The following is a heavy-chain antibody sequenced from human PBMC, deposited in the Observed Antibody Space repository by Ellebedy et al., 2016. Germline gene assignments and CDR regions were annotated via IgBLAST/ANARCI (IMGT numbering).Heavy chain of an antibody. Sequence: SETLSLTXTVSGGSVDTYYWTWIRQSPGKGLEWIGYVFYGGSTKYNPSLRSRVTISLDTSKNQLSLKVTSVAAADTAVYYCARDVSLYSSSPSFDFWGQGTLVTVSS. J-gene: IGHJ4*02. CDR2: VFYGGST. D-gene: IGHD6-6*01. V-gene: IGHV4-59*02. CDR3: ARDVSLYSSSPSFDF. CDR1: GGSVDTYY.